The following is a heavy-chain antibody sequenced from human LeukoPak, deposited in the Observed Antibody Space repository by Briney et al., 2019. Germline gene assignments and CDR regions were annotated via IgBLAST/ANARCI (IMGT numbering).Heavy chain of an antibody. CDR1: GGSFSGYD. CDR2: INHSGST. Sequence: SETLSLTCAVYGGSFSGYDWSWIRQPPGKGLEWIGEINHSGSTNYNPSLKSRVTISVDTSKNQFSLKLSSVTAADTAVYYCARGVAFYYYYGMDVWGQGTTVTVSS. CDR3: ARGVAFYYYYGMDV. D-gene: IGHD5-12*01. J-gene: IGHJ6*02. V-gene: IGHV4-34*01.